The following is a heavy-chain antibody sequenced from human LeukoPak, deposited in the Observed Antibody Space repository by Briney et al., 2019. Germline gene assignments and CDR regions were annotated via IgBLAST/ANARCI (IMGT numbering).Heavy chain of an antibody. Sequence: GEPLKISCKGSGYSFTNYWIGWVRQMPGKGLEWMGVIYPGDSDTRYSPSFQGQVTISADKSISTAYLQWSSLKASDTAMYYCARKSSPLWFGELLSHDFDYWGQGTLVSVS. CDR2: IYPGDSDT. CDR1: GYSFTNYW. V-gene: IGHV5-51*01. D-gene: IGHD3-10*01. CDR3: ARKSSPLWFGELLSHDFDY. J-gene: IGHJ4*02.